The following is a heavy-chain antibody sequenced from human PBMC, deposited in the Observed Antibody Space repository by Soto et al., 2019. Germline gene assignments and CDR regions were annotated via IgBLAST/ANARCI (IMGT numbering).Heavy chain of an antibody. CDR1: GYSFTSYW. J-gene: IGHJ6*03. Sequence: GESLKISCKGSGYSFTSYWIGWVRQMPGKGLEWMGIIYPGDSDTRYSPSFQGQVTISADKSISTAYLQWSSLKASDTAIYYCARHVVVATIGYYYYMDVWGKGTTVTVSS. CDR2: IYPGDSDT. D-gene: IGHD5-12*01. CDR3: ARHVVVATIGYYYYMDV. V-gene: IGHV5-51*01.